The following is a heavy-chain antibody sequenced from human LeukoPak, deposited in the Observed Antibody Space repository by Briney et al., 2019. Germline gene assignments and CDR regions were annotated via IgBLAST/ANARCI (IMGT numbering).Heavy chain of an antibody. V-gene: IGHV3-7*01. CDR2: IKQDGSEK. D-gene: IGHD3-3*01. CDR1: GFTFSSYW. J-gene: IGHJ4*02. Sequence: PGGSLRLSCAASGFTFSSYWMSWVRQAPGKGLEWVANIKQDGSEKYYVDSVKGRFTISRDNAKNSLYLQMNSLRAEDTAVYYCARESRRYDFWSGNDWGQGTLVTVSS. CDR3: ARESRRYDFWSGND.